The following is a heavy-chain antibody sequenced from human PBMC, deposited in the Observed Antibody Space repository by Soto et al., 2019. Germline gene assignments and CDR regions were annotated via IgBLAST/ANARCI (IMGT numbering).Heavy chain of an antibody. Sequence: EVQLVESGGGLVQLGGSRRLSCAASGFTFSSFWMTWVRQAPVKGLEWVANIKQDGSEKYYVDSVKGRFTISRDNARNSLFQEMTSLISEDMAVYSCVRDQSGSTWDGFDDWGQGTMVTAPS. CDR3: VRDQSGSTWDGFDD. CDR2: IKQDGSEK. CDR1: GFTFSSFW. V-gene: IGHV3-7*01. D-gene: IGHD1-26*01. J-gene: IGHJ4*02.